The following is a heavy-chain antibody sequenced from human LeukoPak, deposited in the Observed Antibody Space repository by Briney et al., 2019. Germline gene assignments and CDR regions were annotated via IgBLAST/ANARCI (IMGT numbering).Heavy chain of an antibody. CDR2: IIPIFGTA. V-gene: IGHV1-69*13. J-gene: IGHJ4*02. CDR3: AKARAAPRPYCTNGVCYTLEGFDY. Sequence: GASVKVSCKASGGTFSSYAISWVRQAPGQGLEWMGRIIPIFGTANYAQKFQGRVTITADESTSTAYMELSSLRSEDTAVYYCAKARAAPRPYCTNGVCYTLEGFDYWGQGTLVTVSS. CDR1: GGTFSSYA. D-gene: IGHD2-8*01.